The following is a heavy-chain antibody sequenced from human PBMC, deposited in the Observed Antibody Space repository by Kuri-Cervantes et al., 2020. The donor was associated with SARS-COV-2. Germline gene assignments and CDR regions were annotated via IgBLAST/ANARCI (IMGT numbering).Heavy chain of an antibody. CDR2: IYTGGTT. V-gene: IGHV3-53*01. CDR3: AKGLILD. J-gene: IGHJ4*02. CDR1: GFLVSSNY. Sequence: GESLKISCAASGFLVSSNYMTWVRQAPGKGLEWVSVIYTGGTTRYADSVKGRFTISRDNAKNSLFLQMNSLRAEDTAVYYCAKGLILDWGQGTVVTVSS. D-gene: IGHD2-15*01.